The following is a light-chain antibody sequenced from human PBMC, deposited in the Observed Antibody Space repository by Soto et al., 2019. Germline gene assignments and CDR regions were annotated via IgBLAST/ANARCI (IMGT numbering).Light chain of an antibody. CDR3: QRYNNWQLT. Sequence: EIVMTQSPATLSVSPGESATLSCRASQSVSSDLAWYQQKPGQAPRLLIYYTSTRATGFPARFSGGGSGTEFTLTISSLQSEDSAFYYCQRYNNWQLTFGGGTKV. CDR1: QSVSSD. J-gene: IGKJ4*01. V-gene: IGKV3D-15*01. CDR2: YTS.